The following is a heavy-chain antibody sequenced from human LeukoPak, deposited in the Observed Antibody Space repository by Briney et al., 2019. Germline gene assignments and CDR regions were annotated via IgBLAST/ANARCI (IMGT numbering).Heavy chain of an antibody. J-gene: IGHJ5*02. CDR2: ISSRGTTE. Sequence: PGGSLRLSCITSGFTFSNYEMNWVRQAPGKGLEWIAYISSRGTTEKYADSVKGRFTISRDNARNSLYLQMNSLRVEDTALYYCARFSYDDKYYRWFDPRGQGTLVSVSS. D-gene: IGHD3-16*01. CDR1: GFTFSNYE. V-gene: IGHV3-48*03. CDR3: ARFSYDDKYYRWFDP.